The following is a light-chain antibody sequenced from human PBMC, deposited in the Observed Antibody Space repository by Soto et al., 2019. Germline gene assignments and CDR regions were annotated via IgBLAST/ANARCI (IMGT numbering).Light chain of an antibody. CDR3: QQYYSTPGLT. V-gene: IGKV4-1*01. CDR2: WAS. Sequence: DIVMTQSPDSLAVSLGERATINCKSSQSALYSSNNKNYLAWYQQKPGQPPKLLIYWASTRESGVPERFSGSGSGTDFTLTISSLQAEDVAVYYCQQYYSTPGLTFGGGTKVEIK. J-gene: IGKJ4*01. CDR1: QSALYSSNNKNY.